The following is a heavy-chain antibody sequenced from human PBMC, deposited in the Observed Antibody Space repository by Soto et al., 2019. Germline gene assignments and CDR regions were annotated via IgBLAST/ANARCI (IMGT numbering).Heavy chain of an antibody. D-gene: IGHD6-13*01. J-gene: IGHJ4*02. CDR3: ARGTGDSSSWWYYFDY. V-gene: IGHV1-8*01. CDR1: GYTFTSYD. Sequence: QVQLVLSGAEVKKPGASVKVSCKASGYTFTSYDINWVRQATGQGLEWMGWMNPNSGNTGYAQKFQGRVTMTRNTSISTAYMELSSLRSEDTAVYYCARGTGDSSSWWYYFDYWGQGTLVTVSS. CDR2: MNPNSGNT.